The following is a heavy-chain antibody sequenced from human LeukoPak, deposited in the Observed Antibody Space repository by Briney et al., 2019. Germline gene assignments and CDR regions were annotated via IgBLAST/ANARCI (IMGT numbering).Heavy chain of an antibody. J-gene: IGHJ6*03. CDR2: INHSGST. D-gene: IGHD1-26*01. CDR3: AGSYYYYYTADHYYMDV. Sequence: SETLSLTCAVYGGSFSGYYWSWIRQPPGKGLEWIGEINHSGSTNYNPSLKSRVTMSVDTSKNQFSLKLSSVTAADTAVYYCAGSYYYYYTADHYYMDVWGKGTTVTISS. V-gene: IGHV4-34*01. CDR1: GGSFSGYY.